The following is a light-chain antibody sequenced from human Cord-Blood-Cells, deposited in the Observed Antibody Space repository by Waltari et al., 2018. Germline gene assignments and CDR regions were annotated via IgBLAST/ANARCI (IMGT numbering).Light chain of an antibody. V-gene: IGLV2-8*01. CDR1: SSDVGGYNY. Sequence: QSALTQPPSASGSPGQSVTISCTGTSSDVGGYNYVPWYQQHPGKAPKLMIYEVSKRPAGVPERFSGSKAGNTASRTVSGLQAEDEADYYCSSYAGSNNLVFGGGTKLTVL. CDR3: SSYAGSNNLV. J-gene: IGLJ2*01. CDR2: EVS.